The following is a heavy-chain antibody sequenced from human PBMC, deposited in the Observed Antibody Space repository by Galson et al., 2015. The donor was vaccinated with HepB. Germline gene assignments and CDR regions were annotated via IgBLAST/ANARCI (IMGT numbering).Heavy chain of an antibody. V-gene: IGHV3-30*18. CDR2: ISYDGSNK. CDR1: GFTFSSYG. J-gene: IGHJ4*02. D-gene: IGHD3-10*01. Sequence: SLRLSCAASGFTFSSYGMHWVRQAPGKGLEWVAVISYDGSNKYYADSVKGRFTISRDNSKNTLYLQMNSLRAEDTAVYYCAKGGYYGSEGFDYWGQGTLVTVSS. CDR3: AKGGYYGSEGFDY.